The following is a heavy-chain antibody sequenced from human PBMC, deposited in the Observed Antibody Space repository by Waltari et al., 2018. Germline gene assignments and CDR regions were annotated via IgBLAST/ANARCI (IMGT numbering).Heavy chain of an antibody. D-gene: IGHD6-19*01. CDR3: AKDMEAPIAVAGTRVDYYYGMDV. J-gene: IGHJ6*02. CDR2: ISWDGGST. Sequence: EVQLVESGGVVVQPGGSLRLSCAASGFTFDDYAMHWVRQSPGQGLEWVSLISWDGGSTYYADYVKGRFTISRDNSKNSLYLKMNSLRAEDTALYYCAKDMEAPIAVAGTRVDYYYGMDVWGQGTTVTVSS. CDR1: GFTFDDYA. V-gene: IGHV3-43D*04.